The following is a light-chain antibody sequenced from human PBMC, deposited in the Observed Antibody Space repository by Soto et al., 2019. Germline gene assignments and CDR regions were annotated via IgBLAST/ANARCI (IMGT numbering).Light chain of an antibody. J-gene: IGLJ2*01. V-gene: IGLV2-18*02. CDR3: SSYTTSSLVV. CDR1: SRDVGSYDR. Sequence: QSVLTQPPSVSGSPGQSVTISCTGTSRDVGSYDRVSWYQQPPGTAPKLIFYEVNNRPSGVPDRFSGSKSGNTASLAISGVQAEDDADYYCSSYTTSSLVVFGGGTKVTVL. CDR2: EVN.